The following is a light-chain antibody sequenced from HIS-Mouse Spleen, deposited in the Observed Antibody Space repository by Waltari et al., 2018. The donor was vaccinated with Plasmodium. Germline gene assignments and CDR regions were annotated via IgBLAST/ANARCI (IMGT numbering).Light chain of an antibody. CDR2: EDS. J-gene: IGLJ3*02. CDR3: YSTDSSGNHRV. V-gene: IGLV3-10*01. Sequence: SYELTQPPSVSVSPGQTARITSSGDALPTKYASWYQQKSGLAPVLVIYEDSKRPSGIPGRFSGASLGTMATLTISGAQVEDEADYYWYSTDSSGNHRVFGGGTKLTVL. CDR1: ALPTKY.